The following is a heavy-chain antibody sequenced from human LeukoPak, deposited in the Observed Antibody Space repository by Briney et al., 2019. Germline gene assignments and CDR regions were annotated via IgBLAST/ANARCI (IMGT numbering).Heavy chain of an antibody. CDR3: ASVPPPATVTTGYYFDY. D-gene: IGHD4-17*01. CDR2: IYYSGST. CDR1: GGSISSGDYY. Sequence: PSQTLSLTCTVSGGSISSGDYYWSWIRQPPGKGLEWIGYIYYSGSTYYNPSLKSRLTISVDTSKNQVSLKLSSVTAADTAVYYCASVPPPATVTTGYYFDYWGQGTLVTVSS. V-gene: IGHV4-30-4*01. J-gene: IGHJ4*02.